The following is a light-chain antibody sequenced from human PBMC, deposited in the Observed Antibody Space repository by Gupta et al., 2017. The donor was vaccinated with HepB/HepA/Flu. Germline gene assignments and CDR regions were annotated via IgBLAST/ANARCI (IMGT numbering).Light chain of an antibody. J-gene: IGKJ1*01. CDR3: QQYNSYASWT. CDR2: KAS. V-gene: IGKV1-5*03. CDR1: QSINSY. Sequence: ITCRASQSINSYLAWYQQKPGKAPKVLIYKASSLESGVPSRFSRSGFETEFTLTISSLQPDDFATYYCQQYNSYASWTFGQGTKVEIK.